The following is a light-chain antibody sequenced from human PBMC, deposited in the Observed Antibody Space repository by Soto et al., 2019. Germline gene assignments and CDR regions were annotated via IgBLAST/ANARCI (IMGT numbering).Light chain of an antibody. CDR2: ETS. J-gene: IGKJ1*01. V-gene: IGKV3-20*01. Sequence: EIVLTQSPGTLSLSPGESATLSCRASQSVSSSYLAWYQQKPGQAPRLLIYETSSRATGIPDRFSGSGSQTDFTLNIARLEPEDVAVYHCQQYRTSPGTCGQGTKVDIK. CDR3: QQYRTSPGT. CDR1: QSVSSSY.